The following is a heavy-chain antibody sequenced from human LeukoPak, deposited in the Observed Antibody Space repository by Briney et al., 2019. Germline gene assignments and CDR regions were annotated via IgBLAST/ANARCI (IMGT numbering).Heavy chain of an antibody. J-gene: IGHJ6*03. V-gene: IGHV4-39*01. D-gene: IGHD6-13*01. CDR1: GGSISSSSYY. CDR3: ARHIGYSEGYYYYYYMDV. CDR2: IYYSGST. Sequence: SETMSLTCTVSGGSISSSSYYWGWIRQPAGKGLEWIGSIYYSGSTYYNPSLKSRVTISVDTSKNQFSLKLSSVTAADTAVYYCARHIGYSEGYYYYYYMDVWGKGTTVTVSS.